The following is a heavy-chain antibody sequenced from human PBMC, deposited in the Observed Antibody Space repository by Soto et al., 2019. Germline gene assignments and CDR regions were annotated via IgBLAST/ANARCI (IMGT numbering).Heavy chain of an antibody. Sequence: SETLSLTCAVSGGSISSGGYSWSWIRQPPGKGLEWIGYIYHSGSTYYNPSLKSRVTISVDRSKNQFSLKLSSVTAADTAVYYCASSMIVPPTFDYWGQGTLVTVSS. CDR3: ASSMIVPPTFDY. J-gene: IGHJ4*02. CDR2: IYHSGST. V-gene: IGHV4-30-2*01. CDR1: GGSISSGGYS. D-gene: IGHD3-22*01.